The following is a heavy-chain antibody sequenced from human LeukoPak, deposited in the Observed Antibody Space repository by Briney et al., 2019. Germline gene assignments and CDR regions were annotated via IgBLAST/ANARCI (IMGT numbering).Heavy chain of an antibody. CDR1: GFTLSSFW. CDR3: ARAWTGTGPGDC. Sequence: GGSLRLSCAASGFTLSSFWMGWGRQAPGKGLEWVASTKQDGSEKYYVDSVKGRFTISRDNAKNSLYLQMNSLRVEDTALYYCARAWTGTGPGDCWGQGTLVTVSS. J-gene: IGHJ4*02. D-gene: IGHD1-1*01. V-gene: IGHV3-7*04. CDR2: TKQDGSEK.